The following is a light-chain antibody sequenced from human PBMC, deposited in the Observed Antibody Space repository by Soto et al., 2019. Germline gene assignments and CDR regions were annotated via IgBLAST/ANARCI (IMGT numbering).Light chain of an antibody. CDR2: EVS. CDR1: SSDVGSYNR. V-gene: IGLV2-18*02. J-gene: IGLJ1*01. CDR3: SSYTTSTTYV. Sequence: QSVLTQPPSVSGSPGQSVTISCTGTSSDVGSYNRVSWYQQPPGTAPKLMIYEVSNRPSGVPDRFSGSKSDNTASLTISGLQAEDEADYYCSSYTTSTTYVFRNGTKVTVL.